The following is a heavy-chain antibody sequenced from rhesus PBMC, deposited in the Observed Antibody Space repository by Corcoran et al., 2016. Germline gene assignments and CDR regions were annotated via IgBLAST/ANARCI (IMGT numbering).Heavy chain of an antibody. J-gene: IGHJ5-1*01. D-gene: IGHD2-21*01. V-gene: IGHV4-65*02. Sequence: QVQLQESGPGLVKPSETLSLTCAVSGGSILTSNWLSWNRQPPGKGLEWIGYIRGSIGSTYYNPSLKSRVTISKDTSKNQFSLKLSAVTAADTAVYYCASVLFNRFDVWGPGVLVTVSS. CDR1: GGSILTSNW. CDR2: IRGSIGST. CDR3: ASVLFNRFDV.